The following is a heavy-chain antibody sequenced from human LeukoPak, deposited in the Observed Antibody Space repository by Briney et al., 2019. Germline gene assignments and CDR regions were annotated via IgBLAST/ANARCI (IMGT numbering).Heavy chain of an antibody. CDR1: GYTFTGYY. D-gene: IGHD6-13*01. CDR2: INPNSGGT. J-gene: IGHJ5*02. Sequence: ASVKVSCKASGYTFTGYYMHWVRQAPGQGLEWMGWINPNSGGTNYAQKFQGRVTMTRDTSISTAYMELSRLRSDDTAVYYCARDGRSSSWYQSGLNPWGQGTLVTVSS. CDR3: ARDGRSSSWYQSGLNP. V-gene: IGHV1-2*02.